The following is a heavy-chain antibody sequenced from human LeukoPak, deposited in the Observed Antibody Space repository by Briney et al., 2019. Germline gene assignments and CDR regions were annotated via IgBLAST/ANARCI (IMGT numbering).Heavy chain of an antibody. J-gene: IGHJ4*02. Sequence: SQTLSLTCAISGDSVSSNSAVWNWIRQSPSRGLEWLGRTYYRSKWYNDYAVSVKSRITINADASKNQFSLKLNSVTAADTAVYYCARGVYNNGWYNFDYWGQGTLVTVSS. CDR1: GDSVSSNSAV. D-gene: IGHD6-19*01. CDR3: ARGVYNNGWYNFDY. V-gene: IGHV6-1*01. CDR2: TYYRSKWYN.